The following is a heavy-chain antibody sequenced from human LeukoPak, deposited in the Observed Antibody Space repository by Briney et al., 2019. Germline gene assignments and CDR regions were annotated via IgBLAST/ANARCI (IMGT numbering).Heavy chain of an antibody. CDR2: IKEDGSET. CDR3: TRASGRFRLDY. V-gene: IGHV3-7*01. J-gene: IGHJ4*02. CDR1: GFTFSTSW. Sequence: GGSLRLSRAASGFTFSTSWMNWIRQAPGKGLEWVASIKEDGSETYYVDSVKGRFTVSRDNAKNSLYLQMNSLRVEDTAVYYCTRASGRFRLDYWGQGILVTVSS. D-gene: IGHD6-19*01.